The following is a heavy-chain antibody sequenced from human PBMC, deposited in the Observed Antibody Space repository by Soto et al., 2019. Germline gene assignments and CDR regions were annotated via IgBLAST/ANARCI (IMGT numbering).Heavy chain of an antibody. CDR2: IYYSGST. J-gene: IGHJ4*02. Sequence: PSETLSLTCTVSGGSISSYYWSWIRQPPGKGLEWIGYIYYSGSTNYNPSLKSRVTISVDTSKNQFSLKLSSVTAADTAVYYCARVFISSLFLDYWGQGTLVTVSS. D-gene: IGHD6-6*01. V-gene: IGHV4-59*01. CDR1: GGSISSYY. CDR3: ARVFISSLFLDY.